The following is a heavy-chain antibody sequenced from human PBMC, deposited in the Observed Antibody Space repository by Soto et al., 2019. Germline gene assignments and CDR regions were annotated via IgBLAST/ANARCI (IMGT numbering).Heavy chain of an antibody. CDR1: GGSFSGYY. V-gene: IGHV4-34*01. Sequence: SETLSLTCAVYGGSFSGYYWSWIRQPPGKGLEWIGEINHSGSTNYNPSLKSRVTISVDTSKNQFSLKLSSVTAADTAVYYCARGRRASLKAYYYGMDVWGQGTTVTVSS. CDR2: INHSGST. D-gene: IGHD3-16*02. J-gene: IGHJ6*02. CDR3: ARGRRASLKAYYYGMDV.